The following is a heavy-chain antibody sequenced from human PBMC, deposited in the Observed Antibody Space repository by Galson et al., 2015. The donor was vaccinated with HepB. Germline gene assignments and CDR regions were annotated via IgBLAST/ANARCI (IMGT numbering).Heavy chain of an antibody. CDR2: ISSGGNPI. J-gene: IGHJ4*02. D-gene: IGHD3-9*01. CDR1: GFTFSGFD. V-gene: IGHV3-48*03. Sequence: SLRLSCAASGFTFSGFDMNWVRQTPGKGLEWISYISSGGNPIYYADSVKGRFTISRDNAKNSLYLQMNSLRADDTAVYYCAREGYDPSTGYYLFFDYWGQGTLVTVSS. CDR3: AREGYDPSTGYYLFFDY.